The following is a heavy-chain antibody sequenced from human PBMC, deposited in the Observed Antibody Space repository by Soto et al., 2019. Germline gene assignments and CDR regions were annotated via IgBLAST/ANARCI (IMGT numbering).Heavy chain of an antibody. J-gene: IGHJ4*02. D-gene: IGHD2-21*02. Sequence: GASVKVSCKVSGYTLSELAIHWVRQAPGKGFEWMGGFDPEGSDTIYAQKFQGRVTMTSDTSTETAYMELESLTSEDTAFYYCATMGFCGPGCYSFDYWRQRTLVTVSS. CDR1: GYTLSELA. V-gene: IGHV1-24*01. CDR2: FDPEGSDT. CDR3: ATMGFCGPGCYSFDY.